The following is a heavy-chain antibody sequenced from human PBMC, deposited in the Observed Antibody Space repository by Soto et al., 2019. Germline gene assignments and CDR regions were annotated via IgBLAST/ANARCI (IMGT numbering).Heavy chain of an antibody. J-gene: IGHJ4*02. CDR1: GFSFDAYG. CDR3: TKEGRGYGGFDPNSYFEN. CDR2: ISYDGSHR. V-gene: IGHV3-30*18. Sequence: QVQLVESAGGVVQPGTSLRLSCSASGFSFDAYGMHWVRQTPGKGLEWVAVISYDGSHRTYGDSVKGRFTISRDNSKNTVHLQMNSLRAEDMALYYCTKEGRGYGGFDPNSYFENWGQGTQVTVSS. D-gene: IGHD5-12*01.